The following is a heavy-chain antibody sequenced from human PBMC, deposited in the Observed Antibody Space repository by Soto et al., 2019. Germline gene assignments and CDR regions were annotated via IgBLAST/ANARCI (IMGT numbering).Heavy chain of an antibody. Sequence: ASVKVSCKASGYTFTSYGISWVRQAPGQGLEWMGWISAYNGNTNYAQKLQGRVTMTTDTSTSTAYMELRSLRSDDTAVYYCARGFYYDFWSGPNYGMDVWGQGTTVTAP. CDR3: ARGFYYDFWSGPNYGMDV. CDR1: GYTFTSYG. D-gene: IGHD3-3*01. CDR2: ISAYNGNT. J-gene: IGHJ6*02. V-gene: IGHV1-18*01.